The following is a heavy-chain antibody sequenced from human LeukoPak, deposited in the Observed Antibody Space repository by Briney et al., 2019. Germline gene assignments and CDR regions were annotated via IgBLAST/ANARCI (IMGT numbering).Heavy chain of an antibody. J-gene: IGHJ6*02. CDR3: ARHPIQDDFWSGYYPYYYYGMDV. CDR2: IYYSGST. CDR1: GGSISSYY. D-gene: IGHD3-3*01. Sequence: PSETLSLTCTASGGSISSYYWSWIRQPPGKGLEWIGYIYYSGSTNYNPSLKSRVTISVDTSKNQFSLKLSSVTAADTAVYYCARHPIQDDFWSGYYPYYYYGMDVWGQGTTVTVSS. V-gene: IGHV4-59*08.